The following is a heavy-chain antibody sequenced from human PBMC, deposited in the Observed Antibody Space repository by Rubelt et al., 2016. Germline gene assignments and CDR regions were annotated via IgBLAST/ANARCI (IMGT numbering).Heavy chain of an antibody. J-gene: IGHJ5*02. Sequence: PGKGLEWVSLISRDGSEIHYVDSVKGRFTISRDNAKNTLYLQMNSLSAEDTAVYFCARASYGDYAMNWFDPWGQGTLVTVSS. CDR3: ARASYGDYAMNWFDP. CDR2: ISRDGSEI. V-gene: IGHV3-74*01. D-gene: IGHD4-17*01.